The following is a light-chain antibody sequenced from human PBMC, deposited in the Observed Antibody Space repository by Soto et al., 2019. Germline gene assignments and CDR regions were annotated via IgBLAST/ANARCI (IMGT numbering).Light chain of an antibody. CDR3: QQYGDLKAYT. CDR1: RDISNY. J-gene: IGKJ2*01. Sequence: DIQMTQSPSSLSASVGDRVTICCQANRDISNYLNWYQQEPGKAPKLLIYDASNLKSGVPSRFSGSGSGTDFTFTIVVLQPEDIATYHCQQYGDLKAYTFGQGTKLEIK. CDR2: DAS. V-gene: IGKV1-33*01.